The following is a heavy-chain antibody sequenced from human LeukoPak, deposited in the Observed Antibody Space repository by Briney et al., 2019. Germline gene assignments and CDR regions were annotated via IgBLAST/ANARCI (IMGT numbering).Heavy chain of an antibody. D-gene: IGHD5-12*01. CDR1: GFTFSSYG. Sequence: GGSLRLSCAASGFTFSSYGMQWVRQAPGKGLEWVAVISYDGSNKYYADSVKGRFTISRDNSKNTLYLQMNSLRAEDTAVYYCAKGGLALDYWGQGTLVTVSS. CDR3: AKGGLALDY. CDR2: ISYDGSNK. J-gene: IGHJ4*02. V-gene: IGHV3-30*18.